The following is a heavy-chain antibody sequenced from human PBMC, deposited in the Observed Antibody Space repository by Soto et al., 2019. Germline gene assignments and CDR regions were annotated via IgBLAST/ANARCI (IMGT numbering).Heavy chain of an antibody. CDR2: IESGGST. D-gene: IGHD2-15*01. CDR1: GFTVSSSY. Sequence: GGSLRLSCNASGFTVSSSYMSWVRQAPGMGLEWVAVIESGGSTHYADSVKGRFTISRDNSKNMIYLQLHTLRAEDTAVYCCAKDLGPLRLLNYYFYGLDVWGQGTTVTVSS. J-gene: IGHJ6*02. V-gene: IGHV3-53*01. CDR3: AKDLGPLRLLNYYFYGLDV.